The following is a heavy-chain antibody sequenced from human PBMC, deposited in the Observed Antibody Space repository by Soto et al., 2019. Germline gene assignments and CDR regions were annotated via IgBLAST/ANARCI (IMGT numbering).Heavy chain of an antibody. D-gene: IGHD3-10*01. CDR2: ISGSGGST. V-gene: IGHV3-23*01. Sequence: EVQLLESGGGLVQPGGSLRLSCAASGFTFSSYAMSWVRQAPGKGLEWVSAISGSGGSTYYADSVKGRFTISRDNSKNTLYLQMNSLRAEDTAVYYCAIITYYYGLGSLVTPGYFDYWGQGTLVTVSS. J-gene: IGHJ4*02. CDR1: GFTFSSYA. CDR3: AIITYYYGLGSLVTPGYFDY.